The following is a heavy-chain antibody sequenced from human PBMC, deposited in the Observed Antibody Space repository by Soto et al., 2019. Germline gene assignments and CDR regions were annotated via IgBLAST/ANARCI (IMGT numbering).Heavy chain of an antibody. D-gene: IGHD4-4*01. V-gene: IGHV3-30*18. J-gene: IGHJ6*02. CDR1: GFTFSSYG. Sequence: GSLRLSCAASGFTFSSYGMHWVRQAPGKGLEWVAVISYDGSNKYYADSVKGRFTISRDNSKNTLYLQMNSLRAEDTAVYYCTKCRSFYTDYYYYGMDVWGQGTTVTVSS. CDR2: ISYDGSNK. CDR3: TKCRSFYTDYYYYGMDV.